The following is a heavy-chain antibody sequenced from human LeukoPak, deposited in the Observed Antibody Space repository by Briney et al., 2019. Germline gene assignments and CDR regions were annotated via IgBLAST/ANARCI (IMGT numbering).Heavy chain of an antibody. Sequence: GGSLRLSCAASGLVVSAYRWGWIRQTPEKGLEWLANIKQDGSDIFYADSVRGRFTISRDNAKNSVYLQMNSLRVEDSAAYYCARHKVGGASRFDYWGQGTLVTVSS. CDR3: ARHKVGGASRFDY. V-gene: IGHV3-7*01. CDR2: IKQDGSDI. CDR1: GLVVSAYR. D-gene: IGHD1-26*01. J-gene: IGHJ4*02.